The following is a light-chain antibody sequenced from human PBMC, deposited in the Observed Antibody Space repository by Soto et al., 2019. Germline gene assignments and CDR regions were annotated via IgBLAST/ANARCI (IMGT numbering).Light chain of an antibody. V-gene: IGKV3-15*01. CDR3: QEYNNWPSLT. Sequence: ELVMTQSPATLSVSPGERATLSCRASQSVRSNLAWYQQKPGQPPRLLVYGASNRATGIPARFSGSGSGTEFTLTISSLQSEDFAVYYCQEYNNWPSLTLGGGTKVDIK. CDR1: QSVRSN. CDR2: GAS. J-gene: IGKJ4*01.